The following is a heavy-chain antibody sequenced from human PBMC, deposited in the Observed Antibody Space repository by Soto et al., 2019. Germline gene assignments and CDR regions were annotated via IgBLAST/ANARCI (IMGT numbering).Heavy chain of an antibody. D-gene: IGHD6-13*01. CDR3: AKTFVSSGSWYRYSYMDV. CDR1: GGSISSYY. V-gene: IGHV4-59*08. CDR2: IYYSGST. J-gene: IGHJ6*03. Sequence: SETLSLTCTVSGGSISSYYWSWIRQPPGKGLEWIGYIYYSGSTNYNPSLKSRVTISVDTSKNQFSLKLSSVTAADTAVYYCAKTFVSSGSWYRYSYMDVWGKGTTVTVSS.